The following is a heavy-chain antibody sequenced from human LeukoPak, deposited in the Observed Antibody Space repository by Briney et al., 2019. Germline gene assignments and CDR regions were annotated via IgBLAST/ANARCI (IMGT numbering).Heavy chain of an antibody. Sequence: GGSLGLSCAASGFTFSNYEMNWVRQAPGKGLEWVSYISSSGSTIYYADSVKGRFTISRDNAKNSLYLQMNSLRADDTAVYYCARDARLVAFDNWGQGTLVTVSS. D-gene: IGHD5-12*01. CDR1: GFTFSNYE. CDR2: ISSSGSTI. V-gene: IGHV3-48*03. J-gene: IGHJ4*02. CDR3: ARDARLVAFDN.